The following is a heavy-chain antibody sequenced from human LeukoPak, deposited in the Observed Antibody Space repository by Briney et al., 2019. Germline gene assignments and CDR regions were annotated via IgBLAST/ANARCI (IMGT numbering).Heavy chain of an antibody. J-gene: IGHJ4*02. CDR2: ISSSGSTI. Sequence: HPGGSLRLSCAASGFTFSSYEMNWVRQAPGKGLEWVSYISSSGSTIYYADSVKGRFTISRDNAKNSLYLQMNSLRAEDTAVYYCAKDRNTAMVPRGPFDYRGQGTLVTVSS. V-gene: IGHV3-48*03. D-gene: IGHD5-18*01. CDR1: GFTFSSYE. CDR3: AKDRNTAMVPRGPFDY.